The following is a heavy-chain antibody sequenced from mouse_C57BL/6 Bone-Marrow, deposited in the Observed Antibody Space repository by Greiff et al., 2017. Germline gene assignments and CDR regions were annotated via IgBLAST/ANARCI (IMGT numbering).Heavy chain of an antibody. CDR2: IHPNSGST. D-gene: IGHD1-1*01. J-gene: IGHJ2*01. V-gene: IGHV1-64*01. CDR3: ARRRIITTVVATDY. Sequence: QVQLQPPGAELVKPGASVKLSCKASGYTFTSYWMHWVKQRPGQGLEWIGMIHPNSGSTNYNEKFKSKATLTVDKSSSTAYMQLSSLTSEDSAVYYCARRRIITTVVATDYWGQGTTLTVSS. CDR1: GYTFTSYW.